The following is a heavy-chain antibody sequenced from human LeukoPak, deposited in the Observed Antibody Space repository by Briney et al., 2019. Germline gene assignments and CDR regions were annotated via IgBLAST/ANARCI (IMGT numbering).Heavy chain of an antibody. D-gene: IGHD6-25*01. CDR2: IWYDGSNK. CDR3: ARFAAGGSYYYYMDV. J-gene: IGHJ6*03. CDR1: GFTFSSYG. V-gene: IGHV3-33*01. Sequence: GGSLRLSCAASGFTFSSYGMHWVRQAPGKGLEWVAVIWYDGSNKYYADSVKGRFTISRDNSKNTLYLQMNSLRAEDTAVYYCARFAAGGSYYYYMDVWGKGTTVTVSS.